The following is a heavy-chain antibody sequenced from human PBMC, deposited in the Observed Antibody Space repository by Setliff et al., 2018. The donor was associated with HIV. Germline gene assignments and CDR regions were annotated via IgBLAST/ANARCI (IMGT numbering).Heavy chain of an antibody. CDR1: GGSISSSHY. Sequence: PSETLSLTCAVSGGSISSSHYWSWVRQSAGKGLEWIGYIYYTGSTYYNPSLKSRVTISVDTSKNQFSLKLSSVTAADTAVYYCARAPFYYGSGSYQTFDYWGQGTLVTVSS. D-gene: IGHD3-10*01. CDR3: ARAPFYYGSGSYQTFDY. V-gene: IGHV4-31*11. CDR2: IYYTGST. J-gene: IGHJ4*02.